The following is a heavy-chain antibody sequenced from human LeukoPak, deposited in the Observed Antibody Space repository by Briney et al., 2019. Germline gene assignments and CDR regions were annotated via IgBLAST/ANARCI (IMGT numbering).Heavy chain of an antibody. J-gene: IGHJ1*01. CDR2: IIPILGIA. CDR1: GGTFSSYA. D-gene: IGHD2-15*01. CDR3: ARDSEVVAQH. V-gene: IGHV1-69*04. Sequence: SVKVSCKASGGTFSSYAISWVRQALGQGLEWMGRIIPILGIANYAQKFQGRVTITADKSTSTAYMELSSLRSEDTAVYYCARDSEVVAQHWGQGTLVTVSS.